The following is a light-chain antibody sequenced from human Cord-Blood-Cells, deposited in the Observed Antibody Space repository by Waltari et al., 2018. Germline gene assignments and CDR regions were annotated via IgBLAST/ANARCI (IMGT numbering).Light chain of an antibody. Sequence: DIVMTQSPDSLAVSLGERATINCKPSQSVLYSTNNKNYLAWYQQTPGQPPKLLIYWASTRESGVPDRFSGSGSGTDFTLTISSLQAEDVAVYYCQQYYSTPYTFGQGTKLEIK. V-gene: IGKV4-1*01. CDR1: QSVLYSTNNKNY. CDR2: WAS. J-gene: IGKJ2*01. CDR3: QQYYSTPYT.